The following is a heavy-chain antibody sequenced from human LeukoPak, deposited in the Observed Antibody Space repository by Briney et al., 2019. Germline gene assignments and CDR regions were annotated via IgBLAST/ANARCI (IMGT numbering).Heavy chain of an antibody. CDR2: INHSGST. J-gene: IGHJ6*03. CDR3: ARVVGSSLSKYYYYYMDV. Sequence: SETLSLTCAVYGGSFSGYYWSWIRQPPGKGLEWIGEINHSGSTNYNPSLKSRVTISVDTSKNQFSLKLSSVTAADTAVYYCARVVGSSLSKYYYYYMDVWGKGTTVTVSS. CDR1: GGSFSGYY. D-gene: IGHD6-13*01. V-gene: IGHV4-34*01.